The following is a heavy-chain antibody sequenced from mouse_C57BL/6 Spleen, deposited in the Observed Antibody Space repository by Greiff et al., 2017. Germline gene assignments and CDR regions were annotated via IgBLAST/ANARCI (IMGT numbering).Heavy chain of an antibody. V-gene: IGHV1-82*01. CDR3: AREGVITTVAIDY. CDR1: GYAFSSSW. Sequence: VQLQESGPELVKPGASVKISCKASGYAFSSSWMNWVKQRPGKGLEWIGRIYPGDGDTNYNGKFKGKATLTADKSSSTAYMQLSSLTSEDSAVDFCAREGVITTVAIDYWGQGTTLTVSS. CDR2: IYPGDGDT. J-gene: IGHJ2*01. D-gene: IGHD1-1*01.